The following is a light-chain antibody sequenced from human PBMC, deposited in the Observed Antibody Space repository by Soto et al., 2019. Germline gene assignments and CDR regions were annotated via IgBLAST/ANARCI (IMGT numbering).Light chain of an antibody. J-gene: IGKJ1*01. V-gene: IGKV1-5*03. Sequence: DIQLTQSPSTLSASVGDRVTITCRASQSVSSWLAWYQQKPGKAPKLLIYKASSLESGVPSRFSGSGSGTEFTLTISSLQPDDFATYYCQQYNSYSGTFGQGT. CDR1: QSVSSW. CDR3: QQYNSYSGT. CDR2: KAS.